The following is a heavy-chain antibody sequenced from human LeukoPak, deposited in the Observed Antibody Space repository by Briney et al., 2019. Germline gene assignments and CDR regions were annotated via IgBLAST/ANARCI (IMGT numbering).Heavy chain of an antibody. V-gene: IGHV4-59*01. CDR2: IYYSGST. J-gene: IGHJ4*02. CDR3: AGLKAAADPFDY. Sequence: PSETLSLTCTVSGGSISSYYWSWIRQPPGKGLEWIGYIYYSGSTNYNPSLKSRVTISVDTSKNQFSMKLSSVTAADTAVYYCAGLKAAADPFDYWGQGTLVTVSS. CDR1: GGSISSYY. D-gene: IGHD6-13*01.